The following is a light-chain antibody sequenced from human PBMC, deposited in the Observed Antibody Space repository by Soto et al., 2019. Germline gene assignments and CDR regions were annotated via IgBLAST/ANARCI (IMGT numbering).Light chain of an antibody. CDR3: CSYAGLYALV. J-gene: IGLJ2*01. CDR2: DVS. CDR1: SSDVGDYIY. Sequence: QSALTQPRSVSGSPGQTVTLSCTGTSSDVGDYIYVSWYQQHPGTAPKLMIYDVSKRPSGVPDRFSGSKSGTAASLTIAGLQEDDEDDYYCCSYAGLYALVFGGGTKLTVL. V-gene: IGLV2-11*01.